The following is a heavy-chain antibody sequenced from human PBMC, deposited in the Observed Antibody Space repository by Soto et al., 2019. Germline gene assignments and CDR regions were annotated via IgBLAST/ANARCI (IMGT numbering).Heavy chain of an antibody. J-gene: IGHJ4*02. V-gene: IGHV4-59*08. CDR2: IYYSGST. D-gene: IGHD6-19*01. CDR3: ARHGIAVAD. CDR1: TFSISSYY. Sequence: SETLSLTCTVSTFSISSYYWSWIRQPPGKGLEWIGYIYYSGSTNYNPSLKSRVTISVDTSKNQFSLKLSSVTAADTAVYYCARHGIAVADWGQGTLVTVSS.